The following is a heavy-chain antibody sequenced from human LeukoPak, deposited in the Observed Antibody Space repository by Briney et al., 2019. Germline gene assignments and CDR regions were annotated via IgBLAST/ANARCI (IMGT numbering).Heavy chain of an antibody. J-gene: IGHJ4*02. Sequence: GGSLRLSCAASGFTFSSYWMSWVRQAPGKGLEWISSISGTSSDIYYADSVKGRFTISRDNAKNSLFLHMDSLRADDTAVYYCATPGGLDYWGQGTLVIVSS. CDR1: GFTFSSYW. CDR2: ISGTSSDI. V-gene: IGHV3-21*01. D-gene: IGHD2-15*01. CDR3: ATPGGLDY.